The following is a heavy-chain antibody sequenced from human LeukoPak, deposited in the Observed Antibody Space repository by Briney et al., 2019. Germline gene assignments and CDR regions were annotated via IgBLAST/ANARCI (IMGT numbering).Heavy chain of an antibody. J-gene: IGHJ5*02. CDR2: IIPILGIA. CDR1: GGTFSSYA. CDR3: VRDWVMITFGGVNPWFDP. Sequence: SVKVSWKASGGTFSSYAISWVRQAPGQGLEWMGRIIPILGIANYAQNLQGRVTITADKSTSTAYMELSSLRSEDTAVYYCVRDWVMITFGGVNPWFDPWGQGTLVTVSS. V-gene: IGHV1-69*04. D-gene: IGHD3-16*01.